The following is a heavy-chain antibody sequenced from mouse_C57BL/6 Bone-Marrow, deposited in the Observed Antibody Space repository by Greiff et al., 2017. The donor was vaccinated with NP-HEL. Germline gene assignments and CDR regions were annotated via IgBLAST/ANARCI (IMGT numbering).Heavy chain of an antibody. Sequence: QVQLQQSGAELVRPGTSVKVSCKASGYAFTNYLIEWVKQRPGQGLEWIGVINPGSGGTNYNEKFKGKATLTADKSSSTAYMQLSSLTSEDSAVYFCAIYYYGSSFSYYYAMDYWGQGTPVTVSS. CDR1: GYAFTNYL. CDR2: INPGSGGT. D-gene: IGHD1-1*01. J-gene: IGHJ4*01. CDR3: AIYYYGSSFSYYYAMDY. V-gene: IGHV1-54*01.